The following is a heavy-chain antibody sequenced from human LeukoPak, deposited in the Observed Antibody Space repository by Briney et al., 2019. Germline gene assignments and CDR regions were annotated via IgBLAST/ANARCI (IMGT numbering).Heavy chain of an antibody. CDR2: INWNGGIT. V-gene: IGHV3-20*04. J-gene: IGHJ3*02. CDR3: ARQSHDAFDI. CDR1: GFTFDDYG. Sequence: GGSLRLSCAASGFTFDDYGMNWVRQVPGKGLEWVSSINWNGGITDYADSVKGRFTISRDNAKNSLYLQMNSLRAEDTALYYCARQSHDAFDIWGQGTMVTVSS.